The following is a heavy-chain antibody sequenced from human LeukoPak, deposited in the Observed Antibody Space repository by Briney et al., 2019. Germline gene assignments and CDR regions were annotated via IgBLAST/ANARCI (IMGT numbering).Heavy chain of an antibody. V-gene: IGHV4-59*01. Sequence: SESLSLTCTVSGGSISSYYWSWLRQPPGKGLEWIGYIYYSGSTNYNPSLKSRVTISVDTSKNQFSLKLSSVTAADTAVYYWARVLVVPAAIGWFDPWGQGTLVTVSS. J-gene: IGHJ5*02. CDR2: IYYSGST. CDR1: GGSISSYY. CDR3: ARVLVVPAAIGWFDP. D-gene: IGHD2-2*02.